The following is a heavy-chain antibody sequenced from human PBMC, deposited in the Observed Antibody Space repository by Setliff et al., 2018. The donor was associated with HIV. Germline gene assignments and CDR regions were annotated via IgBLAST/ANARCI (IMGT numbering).Heavy chain of an antibody. V-gene: IGHV1-8*01. CDR3: ASGKGVRGVIITGGLDV. Sequence: ASVKVSCKASGHTFNNYDINWVRRATGQGLEWMGCMNPNSGATGYAQKFQGRVTMTRDTSISTAYMELSSLTSKDTAVYYCASGKGVRGVIITGGLDVWGKGTTVTVSS. J-gene: IGHJ6*04. CDR1: GHTFNNYD. D-gene: IGHD3-10*01. CDR2: MNPNSGAT.